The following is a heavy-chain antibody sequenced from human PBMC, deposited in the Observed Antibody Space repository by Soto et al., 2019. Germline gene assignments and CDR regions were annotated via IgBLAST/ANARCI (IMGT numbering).Heavy chain of an antibody. CDR2: ISSSSSYI. Sequence: EVQLVESGGGLVKPGGSLRLSCAASGFTFSSYSMNWVRQAPGKGLEWVSSISSSSSYIYYADSVKGRFTISRDNAKNSLYLQMNSLRAEDTAVYYCARDRNYGSGSYFVGAYWGQGTLVTVSS. CDR3: ARDRNYGSGSYFVGAY. D-gene: IGHD3-10*01. V-gene: IGHV3-21*01. CDR1: GFTFSSYS. J-gene: IGHJ4*02.